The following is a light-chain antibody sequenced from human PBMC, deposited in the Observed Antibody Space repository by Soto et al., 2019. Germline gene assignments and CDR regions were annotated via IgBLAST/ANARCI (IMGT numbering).Light chain of an antibody. J-gene: IGKJ4*01. CDR2: GAS. CDR3: QQNGSSLT. V-gene: IGKV3-20*01. Sequence: EIVLTQSPGTLYLSPGERVTLSCRATQSVYNNYLAWYLQKPGQAPRSLIYGASSRATGIPDRFSGSGSGTDFTLSISRLEAEDSAVYYCQQNGSSLTFGGGTKGEI. CDR1: QSVYNNY.